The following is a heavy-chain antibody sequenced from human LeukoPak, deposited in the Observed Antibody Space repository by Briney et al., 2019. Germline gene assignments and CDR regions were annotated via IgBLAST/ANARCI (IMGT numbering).Heavy chain of an antibody. CDR1: GFTFSSYG. CDR3: AKGGKVRGSTGMDV. J-gene: IGHJ6*02. CDR2: ISYDGSNK. D-gene: IGHD3-10*01. V-gene: IGHV3-30*18. Sequence: GGSLRLSCAASGFTFSSYGMHWVRQAPGKGPEWVAVISYDGSNKYYADSVKGRFTIPRDNSKSTLYVQMNSLRSGDAAVYYCAKGGKVRGSTGMDVWGQGTTVTVSS.